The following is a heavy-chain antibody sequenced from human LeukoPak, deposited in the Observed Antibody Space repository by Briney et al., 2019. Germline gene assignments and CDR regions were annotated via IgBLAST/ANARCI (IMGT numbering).Heavy chain of an antibody. CDR1: GYTFTTYY. Sequence: ASVKVSCKASGYTFTTYYVHWVRQAPGQGLEWMGAINPSGGSTTYAQNFQGRVTMTRDTSTSTVSLELSSLRSEDTAVYYCARGGTNARFDYWGQGTPVTVSS. D-gene: IGHD2-8*01. CDR3: ARGGTNARFDY. J-gene: IGHJ4*02. CDR2: INPSGGST. V-gene: IGHV1-46*01.